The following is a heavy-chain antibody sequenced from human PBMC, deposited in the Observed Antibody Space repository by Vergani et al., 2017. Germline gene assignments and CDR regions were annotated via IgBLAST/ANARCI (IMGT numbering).Heavy chain of an antibody. V-gene: IGHV4-39*01. CDR2: MDCSGST. CDR1: GDSVISTDYH. J-gene: IGHJ4*02. Sequence: QVQLQESGPGLVKPSETLSLTCTVSGDSVISTDYHWGWIRQPPGKGLEWIGSMDCSGSTAYTPSLESRISISFETPKNQLSQWLTSVTAADTAVYYCASKRGGERAAYCHSYDFWGPGTLVGVSS. D-gene: IGHD2-15*01. CDR3: ASKRGGERAAYCHSYDF.